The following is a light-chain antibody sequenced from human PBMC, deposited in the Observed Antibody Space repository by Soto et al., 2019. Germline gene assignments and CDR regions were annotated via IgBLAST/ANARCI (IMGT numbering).Light chain of an antibody. Sequence: DIQMTQSPSSLSAYVGDRVTITCRASQGIRNDLAWYQQKPGKAPELLIYAASTLQPGVSSRFSGTASGTDFTLTISSLQPEDVATYYWQRYDSAPHTFIVAGGTKVEIK. J-gene: IGKJ4*01. V-gene: IGKV1-27*01. CDR1: QGIRND. CDR3: QRYDSAPHTFI. CDR2: AAS.